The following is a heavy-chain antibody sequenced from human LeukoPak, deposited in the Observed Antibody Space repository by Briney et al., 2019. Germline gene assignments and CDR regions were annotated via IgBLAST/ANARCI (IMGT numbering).Heavy chain of an antibody. CDR1: GFPLSSYR. D-gene: IGHD3-16*01. V-gene: IGHV3-21*01. Sequence: GGSLRLSCAASGFPLSSYRMTWVRQAQGKGLEWVSSISSSSSYIYYADSVKGRFTISRDNAKNSLYLQMNSLRAEDTAVYYCARDLVEYYFDYWGQGTLVTVSS. CDR3: ARDLVEYYFDY. J-gene: IGHJ4*02. CDR2: ISSSSSYI.